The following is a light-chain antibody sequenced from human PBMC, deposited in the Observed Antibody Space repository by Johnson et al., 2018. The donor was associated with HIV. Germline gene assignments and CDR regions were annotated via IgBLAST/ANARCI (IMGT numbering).Light chain of an antibody. J-gene: IGLJ1*01. CDR3: GTWDSSLSAGF. CDR2: DNN. Sequence: QSVLTQPPSVSAAPGQKVTISCSGSSSNIGNNYVSWYQQLPGTAPKLLIYDNNKRPSGIPDRFSGSKSGTSATMAITGIHEGDEADYYCGTWDSSLSAGFFGTGTKVTVL. CDR1: SSNIGNNY. V-gene: IGLV1-51*01.